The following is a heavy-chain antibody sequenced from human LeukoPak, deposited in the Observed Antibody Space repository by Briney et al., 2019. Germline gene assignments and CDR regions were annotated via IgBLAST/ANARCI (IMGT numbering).Heavy chain of an antibody. V-gene: IGHV3-7*01. D-gene: IGHD3-9*01. CDR2: IKQDGSEK. CDR1: GSTFSSYW. Sequence: GGSLRLSCAASGSTFSSYWMSWVRQAPGKGLEWVANIKQDGSEKYYVDSVKGRFTISRDNAKNSLYLQMNSLRAEDTAVYYCARRGWPVLRYFDWLLSSHFDYWGQGTLVTVSS. CDR3: ARRGWPVLRYFDWLLSSHFDY. J-gene: IGHJ4*02.